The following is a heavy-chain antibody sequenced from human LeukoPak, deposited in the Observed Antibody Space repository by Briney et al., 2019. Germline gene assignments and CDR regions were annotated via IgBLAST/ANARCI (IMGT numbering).Heavy chain of an antibody. V-gene: IGHV1-69*13. D-gene: IGHD6-13*01. CDR1: GYTFTSYY. CDR2: IIPIFGTA. CDR3: AREWDSSSWFFDY. J-gene: IGHJ4*02. Sequence: GASVKVSCKASGYTFTSYYMHWVRQAPGQGLEWMGGIIPIFGTANYAQKFQGRVTITADESTSTAYMELSSLRSEDTAVYYCAREWDSSSWFFDYWGQGTLVTVSS.